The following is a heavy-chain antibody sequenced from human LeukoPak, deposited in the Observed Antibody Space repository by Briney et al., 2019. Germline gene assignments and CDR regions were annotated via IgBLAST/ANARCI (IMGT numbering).Heavy chain of an antibody. CDR2: IWYDGNDK. V-gene: IGHV3-30*02. D-gene: IGHD3-16*01. CDR3: ARHSIYTYSCGGLDY. Sequence: PGGSLRLSCTASGFTFSSYGMHWVRQAPGKGLEWVAFIWYDGNDKYYLDSVKGRFTISRDISKNTLHLQMNSLRPEDTAVYYFARHSIYTYSCGGLDYWGQGTLVTVSS. CDR1: GFTFSSYG. J-gene: IGHJ4*02.